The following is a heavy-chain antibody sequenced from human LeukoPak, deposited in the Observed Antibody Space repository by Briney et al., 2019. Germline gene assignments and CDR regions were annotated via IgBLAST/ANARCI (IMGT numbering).Heavy chain of an antibody. J-gene: IGHJ4*02. CDR2: IYYSGST. D-gene: IGHD3-10*01. Sequence: PSETLSLTCTVSGGSISSSSYYWGWIRQPPGKGLEWIGSIYYSGSTYYNPPLKSRVTISVDTSKNQFSLKLSSVTAADTAVYYCARSYYYGSGSLDYWGQGTLVTVSS. CDR3: ARSYYYGSGSLDY. V-gene: IGHV4-39*07. CDR1: GGSISSSSYY.